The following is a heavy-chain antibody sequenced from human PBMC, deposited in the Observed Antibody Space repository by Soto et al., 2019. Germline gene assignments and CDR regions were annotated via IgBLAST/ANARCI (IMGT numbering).Heavy chain of an antibody. CDR1: GYSFTSYW. CDR2: IDPSDSYT. Sequence: GESLKISCKGSGYSFTSYWISWVRQMPGKGLEWMGRIDPSDSYTNYSPSFQGHVTISADKSISTAYLQWSSLKASDTAMYYCARHEKLDYGSGSYQDYWGQGTLVTVSS. CDR3: ARHEKLDYGSGSYQDY. D-gene: IGHD3-10*01. J-gene: IGHJ4*02. V-gene: IGHV5-10-1*01.